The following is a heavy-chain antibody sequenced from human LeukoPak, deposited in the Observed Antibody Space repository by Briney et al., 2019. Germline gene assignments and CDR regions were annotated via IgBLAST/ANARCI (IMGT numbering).Heavy chain of an antibody. J-gene: IGHJ4*02. CDR1: GYTFTNYD. Sequence: ASVKVSCKASGYTFTNYDINWVRQATGQGLEWMGWMNPNSGNTGYAQKFQGRVTITRNTSISTAYMELSSLRSEGTAVYYCARQYISGQWYFDYWGQGTLVTVSS. CDR3: ARQYISGQWYFDY. V-gene: IGHV1-8*03. D-gene: IGHD5-18*01. CDR2: MNPNSGNT.